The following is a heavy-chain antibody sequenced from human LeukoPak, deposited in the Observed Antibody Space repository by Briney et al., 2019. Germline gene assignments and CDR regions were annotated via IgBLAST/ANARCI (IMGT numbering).Heavy chain of an antibody. CDR3: ARGGFYCGDDCYVDY. CDR2: INHSRST. J-gene: IGHJ4*02. V-gene: IGHV4-34*01. CDR1: GGSFSYYY. D-gene: IGHD2-21*02. Sequence: PSETLSLTCAVYGGSFSYYYWSWIRQPPDKGLEWIGEINHSRSTNYNPSLKSRVTISVDTSKNQFSLKLSSVTAADTAVYYCARGGFYCGDDCYVDYWSQGTLVTVSS.